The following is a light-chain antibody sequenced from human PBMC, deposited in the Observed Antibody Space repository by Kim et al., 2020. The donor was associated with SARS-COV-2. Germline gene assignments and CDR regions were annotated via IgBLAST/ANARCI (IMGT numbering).Light chain of an antibody. CDR2: GDN. CDR3: QSYDSSNQV. CDR1: GGSIASNY. J-gene: IGLJ3*02. Sequence: GKTVTISCTGSGGSIASNYVQWYQQRPGSAPTTVIYGDNQRPSGVPDRFSGSIDSSSNSASLTISELKTEDEADYYCQSYDSSNQVFGGGTQLTVL. V-gene: IGLV6-57*02.